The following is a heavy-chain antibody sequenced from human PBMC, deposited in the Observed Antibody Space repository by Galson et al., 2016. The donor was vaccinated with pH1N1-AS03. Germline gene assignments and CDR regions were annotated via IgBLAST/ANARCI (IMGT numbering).Heavy chain of an antibody. CDR3: VRDPSQPYYGRHYMDV. D-gene: IGHD3-10*01. Sequence: SETLSLTCTVSGGSISSHYWSWIRRPPGKGLEWLGYIYYSVTTNYNPSLKSRVTISVDTSKNQFSLKLTSVTAADTAVYYCVRDPSQPYYGRHYMDVWGKGTTVTVSS. V-gene: IGHV4-59*11. CDR1: GGSISSHY. J-gene: IGHJ6*03. CDR2: IYYSVTT.